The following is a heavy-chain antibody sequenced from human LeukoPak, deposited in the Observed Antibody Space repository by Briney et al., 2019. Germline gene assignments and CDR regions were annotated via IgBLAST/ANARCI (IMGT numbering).Heavy chain of an antibody. CDR1: GGSISRYY. V-gene: IGHV4-59*01. J-gene: IGHJ3*02. CDR3: ARELYDWNGRRHAIDI. D-gene: IGHD1-20*01. CDR2: IYYSGST. Sequence: SETLSLTCTVSGGSISRYYWSWVRQPPGKGLEYIGNIYYSGSTNYNPSLESRVTISLDTSRSQFSLKLTSVIAADTAVYYCARELYDWNGRRHAIDIWGQGTMVTVSS.